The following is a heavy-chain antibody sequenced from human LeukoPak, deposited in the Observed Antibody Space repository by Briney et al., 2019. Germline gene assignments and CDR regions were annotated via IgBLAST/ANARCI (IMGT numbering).Heavy chain of an antibody. CDR1: GFTFSSYA. J-gene: IGHJ4*02. V-gene: IGHV3-23*01. CDR3: AVGVPSYYDILTGYSRPFDY. Sequence: PGGSLRLSCAASGFTFSSYAMSWVRQAPGKGLEWVSAISDSDGNTYYADSVKGRFTISRDNSKNTLYLQMNSLRAEDTAVYYCAVGVPSYYDILTGYSRPFDYWGQGTLVTVSS. D-gene: IGHD3-9*01. CDR2: ISDSDGNT.